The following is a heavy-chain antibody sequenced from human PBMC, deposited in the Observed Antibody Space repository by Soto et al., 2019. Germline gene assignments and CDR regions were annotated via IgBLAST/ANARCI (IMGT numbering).Heavy chain of an antibody. D-gene: IGHD3-22*01. J-gene: IGHJ4*02. CDR1: GFTFSSYA. V-gene: IGHV3-23*01. CDR3: ARVGYYYDSSGYYYSDY. CDR2: ISGSGGST. Sequence: LRLSCAASGFTFSSYAMSWVRHAPGKGLEWVSTISGSGGSTYYADSVKGRFTISRDNSKNTLYLQMNSLRAEDTAVYYCARVGYYYDSSGYYYSDYWGQGTLVTVSS.